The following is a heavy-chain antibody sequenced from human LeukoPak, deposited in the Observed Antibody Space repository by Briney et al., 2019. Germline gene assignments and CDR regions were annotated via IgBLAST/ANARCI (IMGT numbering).Heavy chain of an antibody. J-gene: IGHJ5*02. CDR2: IYSSGST. D-gene: IGHD6-13*01. CDR1: GGSVRGYY. Sequence: SSETLSLTCNVSGGSVRGYYWSWIRQPPGKGLEWIGYIYSSGSTNYNPSLKSRVTMSVDTSKNQFSLKVSSVSAADTAVYYCARAYSSSWYWNWFDPWGQGTLVTVSS. CDR3: ARAYSSSWYWNWFDP. V-gene: IGHV4-59*08.